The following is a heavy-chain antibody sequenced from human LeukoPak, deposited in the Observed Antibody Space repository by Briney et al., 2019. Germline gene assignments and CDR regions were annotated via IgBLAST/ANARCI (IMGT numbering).Heavy chain of an antibody. J-gene: IGHJ4*02. CDR1: GDSISGSNW. V-gene: IGHV4-4*02. CDR3: ARDLGQLLFGYFDY. CDR2: IYHSGST. Sequence: SGTLSLTCDVSGDSISGSNWWNWVRQPPGKGLEWIGGIYHSGSTNYNPSLKSRVTISVDRSKNQFSLKLSSVTAADTAVYYCARDLGQLLFGYFDYWGQGTLVTVSS. D-gene: IGHD2-2*01.